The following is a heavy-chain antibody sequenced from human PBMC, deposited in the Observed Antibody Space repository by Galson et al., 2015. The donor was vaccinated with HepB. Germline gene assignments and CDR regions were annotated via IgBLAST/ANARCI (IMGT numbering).Heavy chain of an antibody. Sequence: SVKVSCKASGYTFTSYYMHWVRQAPGQGLEWMGIINPSGGSTSYAQKFQGRVTMTRDTSTSTVYMELSSLRSEDTAVYYCASDQSSHTYYYGSGSYYNWFDPWGQGTLVTVSS. J-gene: IGHJ5*02. V-gene: IGHV1-46*03. CDR2: INPSGGST. D-gene: IGHD3-10*01. CDR1: GYTFTSYY. CDR3: ASDQSSHTYYYGSGSYYNWFDP.